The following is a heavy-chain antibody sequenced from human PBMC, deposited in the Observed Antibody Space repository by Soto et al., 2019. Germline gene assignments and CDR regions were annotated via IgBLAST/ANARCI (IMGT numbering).Heavy chain of an antibody. CDR2: MDPNSGST. D-gene: IGHD3-10*01. CDR3: AKGGLRFGELFPNYYYYGMDV. Sequence: ASVKVSCKASGYTFTSYDINWVRQAPGQGLEWLGWMDPNSGSTGYAQNFQGRVTMTRNISINTAHMELSSLRSEDTAVYYCAKGGLRFGELFPNYYYYGMDVWGQGTTVTVSS. CDR1: GYTFTSYD. J-gene: IGHJ6*02. V-gene: IGHV1-8*01.